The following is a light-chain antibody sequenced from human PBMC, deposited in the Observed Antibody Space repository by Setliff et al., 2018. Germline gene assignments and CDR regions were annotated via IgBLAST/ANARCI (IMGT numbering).Light chain of an antibody. CDR1: DIGAKS. CDR2: YDT. J-gene: IGLJ2*01. Sequence: SYELTQPPSVSVAPGKTATITCGGDDIGAKSVHWYQQKTGQAPVLVMFYDTSRPSGIPGRFSGSNSGDTAALTISSVEAGDEADYFCQIWDATTASRVFGGGTK. CDR3: QIWDATTASRV. V-gene: IGLV3-21*04.